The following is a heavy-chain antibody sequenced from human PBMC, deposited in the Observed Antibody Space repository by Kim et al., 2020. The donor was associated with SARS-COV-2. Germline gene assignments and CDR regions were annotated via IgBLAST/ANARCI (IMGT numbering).Heavy chain of an antibody. D-gene: IGHD3-10*01. CDR3: ARRRSSRSNSAYYYYG. CDR1: GGSISSCDYY. V-gene: IGHV4-30-4*08. Sequence: SETLSLTCTVSGGSISSCDYYWIRKPQPPGKGLEWIGYIDDNGSTYYNPSLKSRVTIETDTTKNQFSLKLVSATAAATACYSCARRRSSRSNSAYYYYG. J-gene: IGHJ6*01. CDR2: IDDNGST.